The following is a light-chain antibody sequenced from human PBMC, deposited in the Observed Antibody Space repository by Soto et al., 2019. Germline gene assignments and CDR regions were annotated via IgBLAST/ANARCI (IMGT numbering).Light chain of an antibody. Sequence: QPVLTQPPSASGTPGQRVTISRSGSSSNIGSNHVYWYQQFPGMAPKLLMYRSDQRPTGVSDRFSGSKSGTSASLAISGLRSDDEADYYCSARDDILSGVVFGGGTKLTVL. J-gene: IGLJ2*01. CDR3: SARDDILSGVV. CDR2: RSD. V-gene: IGLV1-47*01. CDR1: SSNIGSNH.